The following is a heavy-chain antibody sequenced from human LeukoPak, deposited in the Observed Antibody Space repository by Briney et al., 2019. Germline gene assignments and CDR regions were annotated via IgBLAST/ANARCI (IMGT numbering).Heavy chain of an antibody. Sequence: SETLSLTCTVSGGSISSYYWSWIRQPPGKGLEWIGYIYYSGSTNYNPSLKSRVTISVDTSKNQFSLKLGSVTAADTAVYYCARSPGYYDILTGHPNWFDPWGQGTLVTVSS. J-gene: IGHJ5*02. CDR2: IYYSGST. D-gene: IGHD3-9*01. CDR1: GGSISSYY. V-gene: IGHV4-59*01. CDR3: ARSPGYYDILTGHPNWFDP.